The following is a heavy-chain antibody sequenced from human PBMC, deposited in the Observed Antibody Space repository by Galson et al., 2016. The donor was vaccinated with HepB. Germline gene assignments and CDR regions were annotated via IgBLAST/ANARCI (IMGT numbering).Heavy chain of an antibody. CDR3: ARQNYYYGMDV. V-gene: IGHV4-31*03. CDR1: GGPISSGGYY. Sequence: QVQLQESGPGLVKPSQTLSLTCPVPGGPISSGGYYWSWTRQHTGKGREGIGKLDYIGGTNSNPSLKSRLTISVDTSKNQFSLRLSPVTAADTAVYYCARQNYYYGMDVWGQGTTVTVSS. J-gene: IGHJ6*02. CDR2: LDYIGGT.